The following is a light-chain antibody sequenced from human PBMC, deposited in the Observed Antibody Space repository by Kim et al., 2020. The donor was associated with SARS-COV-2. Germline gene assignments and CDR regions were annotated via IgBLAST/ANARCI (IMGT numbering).Light chain of an antibody. J-gene: IGLJ2*01. CDR1: RGSNGIKY. V-gene: IGLV6-57*03. CDR2: EDD. Sequence: GQTITISCTRIRGSNGIKYVQWDQQRPGSAPTTVIFEDDQRPSGVPDRFSGSIDSSSNSASLTISGLKTEDEADYYCQSYDSSNVVFGGGTQLTVL. CDR3: QSYDSSNVV.